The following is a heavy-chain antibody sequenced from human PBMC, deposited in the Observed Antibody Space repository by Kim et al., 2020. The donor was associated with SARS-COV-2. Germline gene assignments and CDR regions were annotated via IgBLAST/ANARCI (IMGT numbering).Heavy chain of an antibody. V-gene: IGHV3-23*01. Sequence: GGSLRLSCAASSFTFGHFAMNWVRQAPGKGLEWISTISDSGDITYYADSVKCRFTISRDNSKNTLFLQMNSLRADDTAMYYCSKDLNLGFDSWGQGTLVTVS. CDR2: ISDSGDIT. D-gene: IGHD7-27*01. J-gene: IGHJ4*02. CDR3: SKDLNLGFDS. CDR1: SFTFGHFA.